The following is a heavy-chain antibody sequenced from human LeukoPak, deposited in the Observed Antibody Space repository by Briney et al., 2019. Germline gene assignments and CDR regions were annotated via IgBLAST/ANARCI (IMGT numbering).Heavy chain of an antibody. V-gene: IGHV3-11*06. CDR2: ITTSGSDT. Sequence: GGSLRLSCAASGFTFSDYYMSWIRQAPGKGLEWVSYITTSGSDTNYPDSVKGRFTISRDNAKKSLYLQMNSLRAEDTAVYYCARTYYYDSSGYREDWFDPWGQGTLVTVSS. CDR1: GFTFSDYY. D-gene: IGHD3-22*01. CDR3: ARTYYYDSSGYREDWFDP. J-gene: IGHJ5*02.